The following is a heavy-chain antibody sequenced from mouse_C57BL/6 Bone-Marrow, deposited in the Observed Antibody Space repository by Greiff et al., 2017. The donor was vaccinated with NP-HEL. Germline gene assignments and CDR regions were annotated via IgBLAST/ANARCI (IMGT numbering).Heavy chain of an antibody. Sequence: EVMLVESGGDLVKPGGSLKLSCAASGFTFSSYGMSWVRQTPDKRLEWVATISSGGSYTYSPERVKGRFTISRDNAKNTLYLQMSSLKSEDTAMYYCARLYYGSSRDFDYWGQGTTLTVSS. D-gene: IGHD1-1*01. CDR1: GFTFSSYG. CDR2: ISSGGSYT. J-gene: IGHJ2*01. CDR3: ARLYYGSSRDFDY. V-gene: IGHV5-6*01.